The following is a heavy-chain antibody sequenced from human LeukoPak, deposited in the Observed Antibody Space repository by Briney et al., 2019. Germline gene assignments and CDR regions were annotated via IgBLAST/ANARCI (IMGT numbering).Heavy chain of an antibody. J-gene: IGHJ5*02. CDR2: ISGSGGST. Sequence: GGSLRLSCAASGFTFSSYAMSWVRQAPGKGLEWVSAISGSGGSTYYADSVKGRFTISRDNSKNTLYLQMNSLGAEDTAVYYCAKDGRITIFGVVRSWGQGTLVTVSS. V-gene: IGHV3-23*01. CDR3: AKDGRITIFGVVRS. CDR1: GFTFSSYA. D-gene: IGHD3-3*01.